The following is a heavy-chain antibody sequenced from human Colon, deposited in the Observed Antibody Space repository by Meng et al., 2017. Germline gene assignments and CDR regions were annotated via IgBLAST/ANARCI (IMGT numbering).Heavy chain of an antibody. J-gene: IGHJ4*02. Sequence: QVQLQESGPGLVRLSETLSLTCTVSGGSVSSGTHYWSWIRQPPGKGLEWIGCIYYSGTTNYNPSLKSRVTISVDTSKNQFSLKLSSVTPADTAVYFCARDRVPGKYWGQGTLVTVSS. D-gene: IGHD1-14*01. CDR2: IYYSGTT. V-gene: IGHV4-61*01. CDR1: GGSVSSGTHY. CDR3: ARDRVPGKY.